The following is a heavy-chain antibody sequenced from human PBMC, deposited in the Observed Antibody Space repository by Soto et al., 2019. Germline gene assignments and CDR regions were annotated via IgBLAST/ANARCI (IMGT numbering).Heavy chain of an antibody. Sequence: ASVKVSCKASGYTFTGYYMHWVRQAPGQGLEWMGWINPNSGGTNYAQKFQGWVTMTRDTPISTAYMELSRLRSDDTAVYYCARFGEGLEGRIDWFDPWGQGTLVTVSS. J-gene: IGHJ5*02. V-gene: IGHV1-2*04. CDR3: ARFGEGLEGRIDWFDP. CDR1: GYTFTGYY. CDR2: INPNSGGT. D-gene: IGHD3-10*01.